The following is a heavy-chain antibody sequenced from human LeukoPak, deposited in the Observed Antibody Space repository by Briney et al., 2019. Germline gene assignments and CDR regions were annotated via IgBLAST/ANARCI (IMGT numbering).Heavy chain of an antibody. Sequence: TGGSLRLSCVGAGFRFGDYGMSWVRQVPGKGLEWVSGINWNGDKSAYVDSVKGRFTISRDSAKNSLYLQMNSLRDEDTAFYCCARAGDYYDSDGAISSAFDIWGQGTMVTVSS. J-gene: IGHJ3*02. CDR2: INWNGDKS. CDR1: GFRFGDYG. D-gene: IGHD3-22*01. CDR3: ARAGDYYDSDGAISSAFDI. V-gene: IGHV3-20*04.